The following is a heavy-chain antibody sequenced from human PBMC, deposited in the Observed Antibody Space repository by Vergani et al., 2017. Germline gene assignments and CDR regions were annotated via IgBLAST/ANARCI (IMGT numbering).Heavy chain of an antibody. V-gene: IGHV3-21*01. CDR1: GFTFSSYS. Sequence: EVQLVESGGGLVKPGGSLRLSCAASGFTFSSYSMNWVRQAPGKGLEWVSSISSSSSYIYYADSVKGRFTISRDNAKNSLYLQMNSLRAEDTAVYYCARVRGIVVVPADNGVGGPDDAFDIWGQGTMVTVSS. J-gene: IGHJ3*02. CDR2: ISSSSSYI. CDR3: ARVRGIVVVPADNGVGGPDDAFDI. D-gene: IGHD2-2*01.